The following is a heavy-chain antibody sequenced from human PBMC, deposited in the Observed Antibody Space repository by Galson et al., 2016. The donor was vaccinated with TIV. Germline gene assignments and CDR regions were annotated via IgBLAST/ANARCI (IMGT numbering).Heavy chain of an antibody. CDR2: ILPILGIA. CDR3: ARGTGVGATAYWYFDL. V-gene: IGHV1-69*04. J-gene: IGHJ2*01. D-gene: IGHD1-26*01. CDR1: GGTFSNYA. Sequence: SVKVSCKASGGTFSNYAISWVRQAPGQGLEWKGRILPILGIADYAEKIQGRATSTADKSTSTAYMELSSLRSDDTAVYYCARGTGVGATAYWYFDLWGRGTLVTVSS.